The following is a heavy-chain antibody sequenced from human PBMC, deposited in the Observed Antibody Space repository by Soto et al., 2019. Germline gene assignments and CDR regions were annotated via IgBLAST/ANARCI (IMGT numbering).Heavy chain of an antibody. V-gene: IGHV3-23*01. CDR1: GFTISSYA. CDR2: ISGSGGST. D-gene: IGHD2-2*01. J-gene: IGHJ6*02. CDR3: AQVSSPGDTVVVPAAYYYYYYGMDV. Sequence: EVQLLESGGGLVQPGGSLRLSCAASGFTISSYAMSWVRQAPGKGLERVSAISGSGGSTYYADSVKGRFTISRDNSEDTLYLQINRLRAEDRAVYYCAQVSSPGDTVVVPAAYYYYYYGMDVWGQGTTVTVSS.